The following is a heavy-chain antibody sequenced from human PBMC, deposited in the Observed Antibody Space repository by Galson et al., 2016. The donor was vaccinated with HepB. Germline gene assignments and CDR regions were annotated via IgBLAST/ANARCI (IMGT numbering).Heavy chain of an antibody. CDR1: GYTFTTYY. CDR3: ARACVTVASQFDP. Sequence: SVKVSCKAPGYTFTTYYMHWVRQAPGQGLEWMGTINPSGDSRTYAQKFQGRLTMTRDTSTDTVYMELSSLRSEDTAVYYCARACVTVASQFDPWGQEALVTVSP. J-gene: IGHJ5*02. D-gene: IGHD6-19*01. CDR2: INPSGDSR. V-gene: IGHV1-46*01.